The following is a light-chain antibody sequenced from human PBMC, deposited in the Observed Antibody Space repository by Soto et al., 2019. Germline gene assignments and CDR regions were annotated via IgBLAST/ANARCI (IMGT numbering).Light chain of an antibody. V-gene: IGKV3-11*01. CDR2: DAS. CDR1: QSVSSY. Sequence: EIVLTQSPATLSLSPGERATLSCRASQSVSSYLACYQQKPGQAPRLLIYDASNRATGIPARFSGSGSGTDFTLTISSLEPEDFAVYYCQQRSNWPPFTFGPGTKVYIK. CDR3: QQRSNWPPFT. J-gene: IGKJ3*01.